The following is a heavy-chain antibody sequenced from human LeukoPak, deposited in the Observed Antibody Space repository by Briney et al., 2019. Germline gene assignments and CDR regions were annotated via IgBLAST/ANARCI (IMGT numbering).Heavy chain of an antibody. J-gene: IGHJ6*02. CDR3: ARPRYCSSTSCYTGGRDYYYGMDV. CDR2: IIPIFGTA. CDR1: GGTFSSYA. V-gene: IGHV1-69*13. D-gene: IGHD2-2*02. Sequence: SVKVSCKASGGTFSSYAISWVRQALGQGLEWMGGIIPIFGTANYAQKFQGRVTITADESTSTAYMELSSLRSEDTAVYYCARPRYCSSTSCYTGGRDYYYGMDVWGQGTTVTVSS.